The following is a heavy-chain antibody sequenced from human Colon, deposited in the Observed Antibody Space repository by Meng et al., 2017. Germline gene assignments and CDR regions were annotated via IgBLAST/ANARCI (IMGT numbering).Heavy chain of an antibody. CDR3: ARDHWGSLDY. CDR1: VSSVIRNNAG. Sequence: QMQLQESGPGLVRPSETLSLTCTVSVSSVIRNNAGWGWIRQPPGKGLEWIGYGSTNHNPSLKSRVTISVDTSKNQFFLTLNSVTAADTAIYYCARDHWGSLDYWGQGILVTVSS. J-gene: IGHJ4*02. V-gene: IGHV4-61*01. CDR2: GST. D-gene: IGHD7-27*01.